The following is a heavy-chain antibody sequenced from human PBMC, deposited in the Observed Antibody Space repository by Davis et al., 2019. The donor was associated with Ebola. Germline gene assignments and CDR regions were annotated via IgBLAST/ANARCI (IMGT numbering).Heavy chain of an antibody. CDR2: ISGSGGST. CDR1: GFTFSSYA. J-gene: IGHJ4*02. Sequence: GESLKISCAASGFTFSSYAMSWVRQAPGKGLEWVSAISGSGGSTYYADSVKGRFTISRDNSKNTLYLQMNSLRAEDTAVYYCARGSATEGAVFDYWGQGTLVTVSS. D-gene: IGHD3-10*01. CDR3: ARGSATEGAVFDY. V-gene: IGHV3-23*01.